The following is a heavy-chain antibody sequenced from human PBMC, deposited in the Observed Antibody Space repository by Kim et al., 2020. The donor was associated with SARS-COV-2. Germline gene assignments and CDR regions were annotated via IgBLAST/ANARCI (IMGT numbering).Heavy chain of an antibody. CDR3: AKETQYGSGSKHLDY. CDR1: GFTFSSYA. V-gene: IGHV3-23*03. J-gene: IGHJ4*02. D-gene: IGHD3-10*01. CDR2: IYTGST. Sequence: GGSLRLSCAASGFTFSSYAMNWVRQAPGKGLEWVSVIYTGSTHYADSVTGRFTISRDNSKNKLYLQMKSLRPEDTAADYCAKETQYGSGSKHLDYWGQGT.